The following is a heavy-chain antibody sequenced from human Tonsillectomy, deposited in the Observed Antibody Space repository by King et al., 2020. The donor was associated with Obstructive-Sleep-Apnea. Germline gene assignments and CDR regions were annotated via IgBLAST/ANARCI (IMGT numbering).Heavy chain of an antibody. CDR3: ARDGDGGWGD. V-gene: IGHV3-53*04. CDR1: GFSVSHYY. CDR2: IDSGGNT. Sequence: VQLVESGGGLVQPGGSLRLSCAASGFSVSHYYMGWVRQAPGKGLDWVSRIDSGGNTYYTDSVKGRFRISRDYSKNTLDLQMNSLTTEDTDVYYCARDGDGGWGDWGQGTLVTVSS. D-gene: IGHD6-19*01. J-gene: IGHJ4*02.